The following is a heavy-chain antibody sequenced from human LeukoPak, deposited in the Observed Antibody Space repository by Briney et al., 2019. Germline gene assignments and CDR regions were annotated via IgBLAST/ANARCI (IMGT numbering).Heavy chain of an antibody. J-gene: IGHJ5*02. CDR3: ARASIAAAGFDP. Sequence: GASVTVSFKASGYTFTIYGISWVRQAPGQGLEWMGWISAYNGNTNYAQKLQGRGTITTDTSTSTAYLELRSLKSDDTAVYYCARASIAAAGFDPWGQGTLVTVSS. V-gene: IGHV1-18*01. D-gene: IGHD6-13*01. CDR2: ISAYNGNT. CDR1: GYTFTIYG.